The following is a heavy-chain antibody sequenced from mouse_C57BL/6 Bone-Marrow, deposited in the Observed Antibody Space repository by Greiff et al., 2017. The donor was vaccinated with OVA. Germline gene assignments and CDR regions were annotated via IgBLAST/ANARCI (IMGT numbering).Heavy chain of an antibody. CDR3: ARSSSGYDYAMDY. V-gene: IGHV1-82*01. J-gene: IGHJ4*01. CDR2: IYPGDGDT. D-gene: IGHD3-2*02. CDR1: GYAFSSSW. Sequence: VQRVESGPELVKPGASVKISCKASGYAFSSSWMNWVKQRPGKGLEWIGRIYPGDGDTNYNGKFKGKATLTADKSSSTAYMQLSSLTSEDSAVYFCARSSSGYDYAMDYWGQGTSVTVSS.